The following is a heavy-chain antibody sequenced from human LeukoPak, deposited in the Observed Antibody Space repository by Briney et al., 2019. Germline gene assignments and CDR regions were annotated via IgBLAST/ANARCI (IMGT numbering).Heavy chain of an antibody. V-gene: IGHV4-4*02. Sequence: PSETLSLTCAVSGGSISSSNWWSWVRQPPGKGLEWIGEIYHSGSTNYNPSLKSRVTISVDKSKNQFSLKLSSVTAADTAVYYCAREVGTNYYYGSGNDPRGYYFDYWGQGTLVTVSS. J-gene: IGHJ4*02. CDR2: IYHSGST. CDR1: GGSISSSNW. CDR3: AREVGTNYYYGSGNDPRGYYFDY. D-gene: IGHD3-10*01.